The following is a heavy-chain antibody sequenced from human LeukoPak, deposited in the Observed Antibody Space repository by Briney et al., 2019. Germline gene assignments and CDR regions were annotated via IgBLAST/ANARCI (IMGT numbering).Heavy chain of an antibody. CDR2: IRYDGSNK. Sequence: GGSLRLSCAASGFTFSSCGMHWVRQAPGKGLEWVAFIRYDGSNKYYADSVKGRFTISRDNSKNTLYLQMNSLRAEDTAVYYCAKDIWAGSSKEIDYWGQGTLVTVSS. V-gene: IGHV3-30*02. J-gene: IGHJ4*02. CDR3: AKDIWAGSSKEIDY. D-gene: IGHD6-13*01. CDR1: GFTFSSCG.